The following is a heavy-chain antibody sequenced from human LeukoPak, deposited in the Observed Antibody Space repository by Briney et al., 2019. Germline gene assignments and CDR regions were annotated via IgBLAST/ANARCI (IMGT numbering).Heavy chain of an antibody. D-gene: IGHD6-6*01. CDR1: GFTFSSYA. CDR2: ISGSGGST. J-gene: IGHJ4*02. Sequence: GGSLRLSCAVAGFTFSSYAMSWVRQAPGKGLEWVSAISGSGGSTYYADSVKGRFTISRDNSKNTLYLQMNSLRAEDTAVYYCAKDKAYSSSPDYWGQGTLVTVSS. CDR3: AKDKAYSSSPDY. V-gene: IGHV3-23*01.